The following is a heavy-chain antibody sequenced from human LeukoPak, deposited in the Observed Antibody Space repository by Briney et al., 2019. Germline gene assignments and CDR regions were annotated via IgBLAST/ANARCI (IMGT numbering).Heavy chain of an antibody. CDR3: AKDQAHYYGSGISGWFDP. J-gene: IGHJ5*02. CDR2: ISGSGGST. CDR1: GFTFSSYA. Sequence: GGSLRLSCAASGFTFSSYAMSWVRQAPGKGLEWVSAISGSGGSTYYADSVKGRFTISRDNSKNTLYLQMNSLRAEDTAVYYCAKDQAHYYGSGISGWFDPWGQGTLDTVSS. V-gene: IGHV3-23*01. D-gene: IGHD3-10*01.